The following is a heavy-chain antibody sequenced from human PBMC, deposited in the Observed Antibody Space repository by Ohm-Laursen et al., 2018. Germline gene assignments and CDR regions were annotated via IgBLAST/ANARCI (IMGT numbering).Heavy chain of an antibody. J-gene: IGHJ4*02. D-gene: IGHD3-22*01. V-gene: IGHV1-46*01. Sequence: ASVKVSCKASGYTFTSYYMHWVRQAPGQGLEWMGIINPSGGSTTYAQKFQSRVSMTRDTSTSTVYIELSSLTSEDTAVYYCARDGGSGYYDSSGYLSNDKDYWGQGTLVTVPS. CDR2: INPSGGST. CDR3: ARDGGSGYYDSSGYLSNDKDY. CDR1: GYTFTSYY.